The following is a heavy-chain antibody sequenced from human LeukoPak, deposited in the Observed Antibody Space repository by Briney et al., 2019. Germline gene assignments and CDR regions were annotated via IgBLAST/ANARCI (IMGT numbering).Heavy chain of an antibody. Sequence: GASVKVSCKASGYTFTSNAMHWVRQAPGQRLEWMGWINAGNGNTKYSQKFQGRVSITRDTSASTAYMELSSLRSEDTAVYYCARVPLGLLSPFDYWGQGTLVTVSS. CDR2: INAGNGNT. V-gene: IGHV1-3*01. CDR3: ARVPLGLLSPFDY. J-gene: IGHJ4*02. D-gene: IGHD3-22*01. CDR1: GYTFTSNA.